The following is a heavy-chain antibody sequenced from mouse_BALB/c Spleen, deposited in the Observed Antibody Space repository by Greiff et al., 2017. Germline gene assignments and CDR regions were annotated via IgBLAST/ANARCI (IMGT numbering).Heavy chain of an antibody. CDR2: ISSGGSYT. J-gene: IGHJ4*01. CDR1: GFTFSSYA. Sequence: EVQVVESGGGLVKPGGSLKLSCAASGFTFSSYAMSWVRQSPEKRLEWVAEISSGGSYTYYPDTVTGRFTISRDNAKNTLYLEMSSLRSEDTAMYYCARGPHYYAMDYWGQGTSVTVSS. CDR3: ARGPHYYAMDY. V-gene: IGHV5-9-4*01.